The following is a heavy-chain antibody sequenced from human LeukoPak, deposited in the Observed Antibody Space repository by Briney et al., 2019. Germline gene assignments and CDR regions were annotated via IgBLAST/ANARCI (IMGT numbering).Heavy chain of an antibody. D-gene: IGHD3-3*01. V-gene: IGHV1-2*02. Sequence: ASVKVSCKASGYTFTGYYMHWVRQAHGQGLESMGWINPNSGGTNYAQKFQGRVTMTRDTSISTAYMELSRLRSDDTAVYYCARDRFGVVITPSYYFDYWGQGTLVTVSS. J-gene: IGHJ4*02. CDR2: INPNSGGT. CDR3: ARDRFGVVITPSYYFDY. CDR1: GYTFTGYY.